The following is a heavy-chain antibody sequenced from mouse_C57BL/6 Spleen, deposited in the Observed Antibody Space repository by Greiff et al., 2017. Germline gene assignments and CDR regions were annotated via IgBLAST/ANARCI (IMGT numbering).Heavy chain of an antibody. CDR2: ISSGSSTI. V-gene: IGHV5-17*01. CDR3: AETYYYSNYVFAY. J-gene: IGHJ3*01. Sequence: EVQVVESGGGLVKPGGSLKLSCAASGFTFSDYGMHWVRQAPEKGLEWVAYISSGSSTIYYADTVKGRFTIARDNATNTLFLQMTSLRSEDTAMYYCAETYYYSNYVFAYWGQGTLVTVSA. CDR1: GFTFSDYG. D-gene: IGHD2-5*01.